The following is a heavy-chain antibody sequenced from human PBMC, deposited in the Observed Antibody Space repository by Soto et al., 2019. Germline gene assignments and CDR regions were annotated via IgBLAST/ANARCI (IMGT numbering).Heavy chain of an antibody. CDR2: IYYSGST. Sequence: SETLSLTCTVSGGSVSSGSYYWSWIRQPPGKGLEWIGYIYYSGSTNYNPSLKSRVTISVDTSKNQFSLKLSSVTAADTAVYYCARGGAFTAGFDYWGQGTLVTVS. J-gene: IGHJ4*02. CDR1: GGSVSSGSYY. V-gene: IGHV4-61*01. D-gene: IGHD3-16*01. CDR3: ARGGAFTAGFDY.